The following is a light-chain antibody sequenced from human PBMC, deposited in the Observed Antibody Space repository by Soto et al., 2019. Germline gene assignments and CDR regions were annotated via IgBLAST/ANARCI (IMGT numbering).Light chain of an antibody. V-gene: IGLV2-11*01. Sequence: QSVLTQPRSVSGSPGQSVTISCTGTSSDGGGYNYVSWYQQHPGKAPKLMIYDVSKRPSGVPDRFSGSNSGNTASLTISGLQAEDEADYFCCSYAGIYHYVFGTGTKVTVL. CDR2: DVS. CDR3: CSYAGIYHYV. CDR1: SSDGGGYNY. J-gene: IGLJ1*01.